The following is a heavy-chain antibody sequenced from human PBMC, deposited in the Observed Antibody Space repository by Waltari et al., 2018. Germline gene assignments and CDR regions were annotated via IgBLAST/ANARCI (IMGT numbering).Heavy chain of an antibody. Sequence: SVKGRFTISRDNAKNTLFLEMKSLRDEDTAVYYCATDTGGYHRDWGRGTLVTVSS. J-gene: IGHJ4*02. CDR3: ATDTGGYHRD. D-gene: IGHD3-22*01. V-gene: IGHV3-74*01.